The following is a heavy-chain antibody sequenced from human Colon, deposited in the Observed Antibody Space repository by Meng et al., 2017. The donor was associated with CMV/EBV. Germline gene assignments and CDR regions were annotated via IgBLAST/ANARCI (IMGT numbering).Heavy chain of an antibody. Sequence: QMQRQESGPGLVKPAETLSLTCTASGDPISSGSHSWAWFRQPPGKRLEWIGSMYFSGIADYNPSLKSRVTISLHATQKQFSLRLTSVTAADSAVYFCARDLTNKWFYYWGQGTLVTVSS. CDR1: GDPISSGSHS. J-gene: IGHJ4*02. CDR3: ARDLTNKWFYY. D-gene: IGHD1-26*01. V-gene: IGHV4-39*07. CDR2: MYFSGIA.